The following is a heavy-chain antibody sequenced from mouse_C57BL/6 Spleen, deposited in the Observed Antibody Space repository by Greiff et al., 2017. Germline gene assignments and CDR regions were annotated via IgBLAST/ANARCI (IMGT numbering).Heavy chain of an antibody. CDR2: IDPSDSYT. Sequence: VQLQQPGAELVMPGASVQLSCKASGYTFTSYWMHWVKQRPGHGLEWIGEIDPSDSYTNYNQKFKGKSTLTVDKSSSTAYMQRSSLTSEDSEVYYCARGGSARDYWGQGNTHTVSS. CDR1: GYTFTSYW. CDR3: ARGGSARDY. J-gene: IGHJ2*01. V-gene: IGHV1-69*01. D-gene: IGHD6-1*01.